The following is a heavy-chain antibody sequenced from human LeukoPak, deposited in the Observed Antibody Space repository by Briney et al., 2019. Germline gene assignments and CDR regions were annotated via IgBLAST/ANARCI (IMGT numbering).Heavy chain of an antibody. CDR2: IYTSGST. CDR1: GGSISSYY. D-gene: IGHD3-10*01. Sequence: SETLSLTCTVSGGSISSYYWSWIRQPAGKGLEWLWRIYTSGSTTYHPSLKSRVTTSVETSKEQFSLKLISCTAADPAVYYCARLIVGEVDHGYMDVWGKGNTVTASS. V-gene: IGHV4-4*07. J-gene: IGHJ6*03. CDR3: ARLIVGEVDHGYMDV.